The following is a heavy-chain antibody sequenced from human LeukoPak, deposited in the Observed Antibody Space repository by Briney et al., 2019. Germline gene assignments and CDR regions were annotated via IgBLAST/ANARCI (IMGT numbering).Heavy chain of an antibody. D-gene: IGHD3-10*01. Sequence: GGSLRLACAASGFPFNTYSMSWVRQAPGKGLEWVSYISSISSIIYYADSVKGRFSISRDNARNSLYLQMNSLRAEDTAVYYCARSRPGTESGQPNFDYWGQGTLVTVSS. V-gene: IGHV3-48*01. J-gene: IGHJ4*02. CDR2: ISSISSII. CDR3: ARSRPGTESGQPNFDY. CDR1: GFPFNTYS.